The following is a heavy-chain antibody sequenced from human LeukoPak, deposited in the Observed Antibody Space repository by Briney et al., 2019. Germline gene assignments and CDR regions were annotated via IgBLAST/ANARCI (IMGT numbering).Heavy chain of an antibody. D-gene: IGHD5-18*01. V-gene: IGHV4-59*08. Sequence: KATETVPLTCTVSGGSISYYYWTWLRQPPGKGLEWIGSIYYSGCTNYNPSLKSRVTISVDTSKNQFSLKLSSVTAADTAMYYCARSQYSSDFFDYWGQGTLVPASS. J-gene: IGHJ4*02. CDR3: ARSQYSSDFFDY. CDR2: IYYSGCT. CDR1: GGSISYYY.